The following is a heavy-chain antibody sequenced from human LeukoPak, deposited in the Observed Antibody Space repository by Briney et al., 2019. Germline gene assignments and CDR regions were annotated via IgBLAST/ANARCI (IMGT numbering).Heavy chain of an antibody. Sequence: GGSLRLSCAASGFTFSDFYMSWIRQAPGKGLEWVSYISSSGSTIYYADSVKGRFTISRDNAKNSLYLQMNSLRADDTAVYYCARDETRSGAFDIWGQGTMVTVSS. D-gene: IGHD1-26*01. CDR1: GFTFSDFY. J-gene: IGHJ3*02. CDR2: ISSSGSTI. V-gene: IGHV3-11*04. CDR3: ARDETRSGAFDI.